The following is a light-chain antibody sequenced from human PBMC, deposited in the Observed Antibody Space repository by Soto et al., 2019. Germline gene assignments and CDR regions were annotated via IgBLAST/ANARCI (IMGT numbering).Light chain of an antibody. Sequence: DIQMTQSPSSLSASVGDRVTITCRVSQGIGNYLAWFQQKPGKAPRSLIYAASSSQTGVPSKFSGSGSGTDFILTISSLQPEDSATYYCQQYNSYPLTFGGGTKVEIK. CDR1: QGIGNY. V-gene: IGKV1-16*02. J-gene: IGKJ4*01. CDR2: AAS. CDR3: QQYNSYPLT.